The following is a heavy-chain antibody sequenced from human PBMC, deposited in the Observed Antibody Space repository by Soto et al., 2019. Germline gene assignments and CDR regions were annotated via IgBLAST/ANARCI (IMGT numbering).Heavy chain of an antibody. J-gene: IGHJ4*02. CDR1: GLAFRSFL. D-gene: IGHD3-16*02. CDR3: ATYHDDEWESYRHRY. CDR2: INQDGRDT. V-gene: IGHV3-7*01. Sequence: EVQLVESGGGLVRPGGSLRLSFAASGLAFRSFLMSWVRQAPGVGLEWVANINQDGRDTYYSDSVRDRFTISRDNAANSLFLHMNSLGAEDTAVYYCATYHDDEWESYRHRYWGQGTLVTVSS.